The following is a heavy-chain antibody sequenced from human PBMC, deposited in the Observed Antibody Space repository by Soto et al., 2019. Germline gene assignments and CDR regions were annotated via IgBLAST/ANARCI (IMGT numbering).Heavy chain of an antibody. CDR3: AKGLYGGYVLDAFDI. Sequence: LRLSCAASGFTFSSYWMSWVRQAPGKGLEWVANINEGGGRTYYADSVKGRFTISRDNSKNTLYLQMNSLRAEDTAVYYCAKGLYGGYVLDAFDIWGQGTMVTVSS. D-gene: IGHD4-17*01. CDR1: GFTFSSYW. CDR2: INEGGGRT. V-gene: IGHV3-7*03. J-gene: IGHJ3*02.